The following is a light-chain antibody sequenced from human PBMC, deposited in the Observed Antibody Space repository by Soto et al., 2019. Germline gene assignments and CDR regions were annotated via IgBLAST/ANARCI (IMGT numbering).Light chain of an antibody. Sequence: AIQLTQSPSSLSASVGDRVTITCRASQGISSALAWYQQKPGKAPKLLISAASSLQSGVPSRFSGRGSGADVTLTISSLQPEDFATYYCLQFNSYPITFGHVTRVEIK. V-gene: IGKV1-13*02. CDR1: QGISSA. CDR3: LQFNSYPIT. CDR2: AAS. J-gene: IGKJ5*01.